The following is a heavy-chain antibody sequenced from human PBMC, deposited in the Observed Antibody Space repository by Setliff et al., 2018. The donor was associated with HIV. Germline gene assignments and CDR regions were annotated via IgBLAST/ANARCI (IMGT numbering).Heavy chain of an antibody. J-gene: IGHJ4*02. CDR2: IYFTGSS. V-gene: IGHV4-59*08. CDR1: GGSISTYY. CDR3: TRLAGGYADY. D-gene: IGHD5-12*01. Sequence: LSLTCTVSGGSISTYYWSWIRQPPGKGLEWIGSIYFTGSSDNNPSLKSRVTLSVDTSKHQFSLKLSSVTAADTAVYYCTRLAGGYADYWGQGTLVTVSS.